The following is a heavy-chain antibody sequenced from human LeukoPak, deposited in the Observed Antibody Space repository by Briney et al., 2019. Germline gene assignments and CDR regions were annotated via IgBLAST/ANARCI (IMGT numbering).Heavy chain of an antibody. CDR3: ARASFNSYGIDGFDY. V-gene: IGHV4-59*01. CDR1: GGSISSYY. J-gene: IGHJ4*02. D-gene: IGHD5-18*01. Sequence: SETLSLTCTVSGGSISSYYWSWIRQPPGKGLEWIGYIYYSGSTNYNPSLKSRVTISVDTSKNQLSLKVNSVTAADTAVYFCARASFNSYGIDGFDYWGQGTLVTVSS. CDR2: IYYSGST.